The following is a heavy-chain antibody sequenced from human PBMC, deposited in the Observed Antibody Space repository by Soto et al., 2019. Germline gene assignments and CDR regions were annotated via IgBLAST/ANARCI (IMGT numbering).Heavy chain of an antibody. D-gene: IGHD3-16*02. V-gene: IGHV3-30-3*01. CDR3: ARVYPNDYVWGNYRYGPWLDP. Sequence: RRSLRLPCAASGFTFSSYVMHWARQAPGKGLEWVAAISFDENNKYYADSVKGRFTISRDNSQNTLYLQMNSLRTEDTAVYYCARVYPNDYVWGNYRYGPWLDPWGQGTLVTVSS. J-gene: IGHJ5*02. CDR1: GFTFSSYV. CDR2: ISFDENNK.